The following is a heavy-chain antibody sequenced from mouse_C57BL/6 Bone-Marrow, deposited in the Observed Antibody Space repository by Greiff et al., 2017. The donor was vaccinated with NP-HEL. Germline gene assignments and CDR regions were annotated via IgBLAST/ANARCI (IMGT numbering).Heavy chain of an antibody. CDR3: ARPLSQAWFAY. CDR2: ISNGGGST. J-gene: IGHJ3*01. CDR1: GFTFSDYY. V-gene: IGHV5-12*01. Sequence: EVHLVESGGGLVQPGGSLKLSCAASGFTFSDYYMYWVRQTPEQRLAWVAYISNGGGSTYYPDTVKGRFTISRDNAKNTLYLQMSRLKSEDTAMYYCARPLSQAWFAYWGQGTLVTVSA.